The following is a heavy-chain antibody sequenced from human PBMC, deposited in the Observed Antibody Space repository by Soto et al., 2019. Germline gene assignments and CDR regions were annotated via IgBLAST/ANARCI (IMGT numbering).Heavy chain of an antibody. CDR3: ATKTTVTRG. CDR2: IVPILGLA. Sequence: QVQLVQSGAEVKKPGSSVKVSCKASGGTFTSYTITWVRQAPGQGLEWMGRIVPILGLANYAQKFQGRVTITADNSTSTAYMELSSLRSEDTAIYSCATKTTVTRGWGQGTLVTVSS. D-gene: IGHD4-17*01. J-gene: IGHJ4*02. V-gene: IGHV1-69*02. CDR1: GGTFTSYT.